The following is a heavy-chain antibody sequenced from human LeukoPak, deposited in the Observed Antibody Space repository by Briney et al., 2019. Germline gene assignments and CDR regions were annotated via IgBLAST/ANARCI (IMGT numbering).Heavy chain of an antibody. CDR2: IRSKAYGGTT. CDR1: GFTFGDDA. D-gene: IGHD3-3*01. V-gene: IGHV3-49*04. J-gene: IGHJ5*02. CDR3: TRDPSKEYYDFWSGYSPNWFDP. Sequence: GGSLRLSCTASGFTFGDDAMSCVRQAPGKGLEWVGFIRSKAYGGTTEYAASVKGRFTISRDDSKSIAYLQMNSLKTEDTAVYYCTRDPSKEYYDFWSGYSPNWFDPWGQGTLVTVSS.